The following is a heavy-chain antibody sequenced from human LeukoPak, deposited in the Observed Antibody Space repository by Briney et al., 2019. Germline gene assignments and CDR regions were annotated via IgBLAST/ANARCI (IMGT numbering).Heavy chain of an antibody. CDR3: AKDAVAPGSGGDYFDY. CDR1: GFTFSSNA. D-gene: IGHD3-10*01. Sequence: GGSLRLSRAASGFTFSSNAMSWVRQAPGKGLEWVSVITANGARTYYADSVKGRFTISRDNSKNTLSLQMNSLRADDTAVYYCAKDAVAPGSGGDYFDYWGQGTLVTVSS. J-gene: IGHJ4*02. CDR2: ITANGART. V-gene: IGHV3-23*01.